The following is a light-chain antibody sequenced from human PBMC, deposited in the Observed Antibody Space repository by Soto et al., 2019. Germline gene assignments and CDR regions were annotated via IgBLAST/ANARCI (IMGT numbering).Light chain of an antibody. V-gene: IGLV1-40*01. CDR3: QSYDSSLSHWL. CDR1: NSNIGAGYD. CDR2: GNS. J-gene: IGLJ3*02. Sequence: QSLLTQPPSVSGAPGQRVTISCSGTNSNIGAGYDVHWYQQLPGTAPKLLIYGNSNRLSGVPDRFSGSKSGTSASLAITGLQAEDEADYYCQSYDSSLSHWLFGGGTKLTVL.